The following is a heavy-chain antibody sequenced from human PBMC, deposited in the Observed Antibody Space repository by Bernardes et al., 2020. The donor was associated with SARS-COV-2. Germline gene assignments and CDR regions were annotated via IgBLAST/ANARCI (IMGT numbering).Heavy chain of an antibody. J-gene: IGHJ4*02. D-gene: IGHD3-10*01. V-gene: IGHV3-23*01. CDR3: ARRAMGVGGAYLFDY. Sequence: GGSLRLSCAASGFTFSSYAMSWVRQAPGKGLEWVSAISGSGGSTYYADSVKGRFTISRDNSKNTLYLQMNSLRAEDTAVYYCARRAMGVGGAYLFDYWGRGTLVTVSS. CDR1: GFTFSSYA. CDR2: ISGSGGST.